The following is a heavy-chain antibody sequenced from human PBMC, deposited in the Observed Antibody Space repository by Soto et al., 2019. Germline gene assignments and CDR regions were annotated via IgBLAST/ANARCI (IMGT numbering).Heavy chain of an antibody. CDR1: GFTVTDIY. V-gene: IGHV3-66*01. CDR2: IYKDFT. CDR3: AREPRYCSGGSCSIMGDAFDI. J-gene: IGHJ3*02. Sequence: EVQLVESGGGLVQPGGSLRLSCVAYGFTVTDIYMNWVRQAPGKGLEWVSVIYKDFTDYADFVKGRFSVSTDSSKNALYLQMDNLRAEDTAVYYCAREPRYCSGGSCSIMGDAFDIWGQGAMVTVSS. D-gene: IGHD2-15*01.